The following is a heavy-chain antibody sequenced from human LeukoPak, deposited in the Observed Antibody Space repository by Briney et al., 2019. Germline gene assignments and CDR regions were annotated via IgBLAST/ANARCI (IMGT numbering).Heavy chain of an antibody. Sequence: SETLSLTCTVSGGSISSSSYSWGWIRQPPGKGLEWIGSIYYSGSTYYNPSLKSRVTISVDTSKNQFSLKLSSVTAADTAVYYCARQVGATDAFDIWGQGTMVTVSS. J-gene: IGHJ3*02. CDR2: IYYSGST. CDR1: GGSISSSSYS. V-gene: IGHV4-39*01. D-gene: IGHD1-26*01. CDR3: ARQVGATDAFDI.